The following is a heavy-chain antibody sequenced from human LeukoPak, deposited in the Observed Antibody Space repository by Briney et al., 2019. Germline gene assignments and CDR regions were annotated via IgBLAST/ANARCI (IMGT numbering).Heavy chain of an antibody. Sequence: GASVKVSCKASGYTFTSYGISWVRQAPGQGLEWMGWISAYNGNTNYAQKFQGRVTMTEDTSTDTAYMELSSLRSEDTAVYYCATRPPTYDFWSGYHDYWGQGTLVTVSS. V-gene: IGHV1-18*01. J-gene: IGHJ4*02. CDR3: ATRPPTYDFWSGYHDY. CDR2: ISAYNGNT. D-gene: IGHD3-3*01. CDR1: GYTFTSYG.